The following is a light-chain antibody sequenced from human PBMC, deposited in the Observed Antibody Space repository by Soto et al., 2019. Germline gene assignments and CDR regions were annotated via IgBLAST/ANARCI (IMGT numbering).Light chain of an antibody. Sequence: DIQMTQSPSTLSASVGDRVTITCRASQSISGWLAWYQQRPGKAPKLLISQASSLESGVPSKFSGSGSGTEFTLTISSLQPDDFVTYYCQQYNSFPRTFGQGTKVEIK. CDR1: QSISGW. CDR3: QQYNSFPRT. V-gene: IGKV1-5*03. J-gene: IGKJ1*01. CDR2: QAS.